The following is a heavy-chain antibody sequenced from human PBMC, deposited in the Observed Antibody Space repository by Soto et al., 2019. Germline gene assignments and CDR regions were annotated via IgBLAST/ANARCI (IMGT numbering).Heavy chain of an antibody. CDR3: ARDSLETYYDSSGYQHPNYYYYGMDV. CDR1: GFTFSSYS. Sequence: EVQLVESGGGLVKPGGSLRLSCAASGFTFSSYSMNWVRQAPGKGLEWVSSISSSSSYIYYADSVKGRFTISRDNAKNSLYLQMNSLRAEDTAVYYCARDSLETYYDSSGYQHPNYYYYGMDVWGQGTTVTVSS. D-gene: IGHD3-22*01. J-gene: IGHJ6*02. CDR2: ISSSSSYI. V-gene: IGHV3-21*01.